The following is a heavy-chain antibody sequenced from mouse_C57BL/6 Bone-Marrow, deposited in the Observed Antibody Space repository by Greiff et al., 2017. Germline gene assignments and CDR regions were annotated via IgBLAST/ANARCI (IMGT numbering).Heavy chain of an antibody. J-gene: IGHJ3*01. Sequence: VQLQQSGAELARPGASVKLSCKASGYTFTSYGISWVKQRPGKGLEWIGEIYPRSGNTYYNEKFKGQATLTVDKYSSTAYMVLRSLPSEDSAVDFCARATMVTQFAYWGQGTLVTVSA. V-gene: IGHV1-81*01. CDR2: IYPRSGNT. CDR1: GYTFTSYG. D-gene: IGHD2-2*01. CDR3: ARATMVTQFAY.